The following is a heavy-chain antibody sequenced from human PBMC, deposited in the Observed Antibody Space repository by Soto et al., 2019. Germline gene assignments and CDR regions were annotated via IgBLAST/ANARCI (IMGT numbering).Heavy chain of an antibody. V-gene: IGHV3-21*01. CDR2: ISSSSSYI. CDR3: ARDAAWSYNLDI. D-gene: IGHD3-10*01. Sequence: PGGSLRLSCAASGFTFSSYSMNWVRQAPGKGLEWVSSISSSSSYIYYADSVKGRFTISRDNAKNSLYLQMNSLRAEDTAVYYCARDAAWSYNLDIWGQGTMVTVSS. J-gene: IGHJ3*02. CDR1: GFTFSSYS.